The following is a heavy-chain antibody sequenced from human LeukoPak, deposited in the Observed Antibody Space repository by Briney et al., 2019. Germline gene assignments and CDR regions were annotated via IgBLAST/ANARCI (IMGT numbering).Heavy chain of an antibody. CDR3: ARARGGSGGSCFWFDP. J-gene: IGHJ5*02. D-gene: IGHD2-15*01. Sequence: PSETLSLTCTVSGGSISSCYWSWIRQPPGKGLEWIGYIYYSGSTNYNPSLKSRVTISVDTSKNQFSLKLSSVTAADTAVYYCARARGGSGGSCFWFDPWGQGTLVTVSS. V-gene: IGHV4-59*01. CDR2: IYYSGST. CDR1: GGSISSCY.